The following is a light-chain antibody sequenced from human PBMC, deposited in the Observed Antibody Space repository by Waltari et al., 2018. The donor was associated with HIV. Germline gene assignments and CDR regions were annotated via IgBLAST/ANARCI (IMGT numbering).Light chain of an antibody. Sequence: DIQMTQSPSSLSASVGDRVTITCRASQSISSYFNWYQQKQGKAPKLLIYAASSLQSGVPSRFSGSGSGTDFTLTISSLQPEEFATYYCQQSYSTLFTFGPGTKVDIK. J-gene: IGKJ3*01. V-gene: IGKV1-39*01. CDR3: QQSYSTLFT. CDR1: QSISSY. CDR2: AAS.